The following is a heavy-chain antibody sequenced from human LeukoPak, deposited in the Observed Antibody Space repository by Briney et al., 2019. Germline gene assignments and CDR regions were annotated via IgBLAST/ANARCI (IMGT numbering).Heavy chain of an antibody. V-gene: IGHV3-7*01. CDR2: VNQGGTGK. Sequence: GGSLRLSCAASGFTFSSFGMSWVRQAPGKGLEWVAIVNQGGTGKYYVDSVKGRFTISRDNAENSLYLQMNSLRAEDTAVYYCARDPNVVIVSASCFDYWGQGTLVTVSS. CDR1: GFTFSSFG. CDR3: ARDPNVVIVSASCFDY. J-gene: IGHJ4*02. D-gene: IGHD2-15*01.